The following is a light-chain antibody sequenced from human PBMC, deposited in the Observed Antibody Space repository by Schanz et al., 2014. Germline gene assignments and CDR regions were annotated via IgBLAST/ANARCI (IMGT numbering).Light chain of an antibody. CDR3: QQYVESPGT. Sequence: EIVLTQSPGTLSLSPGERATLSCRASQSLSSNSLAWYQLRPGQAPRLLIHYASASATGTPDRFSGSGSGTDFTLTINRLEAEDFAVYYCQQYVESPGTFGQGTRLEI. CDR1: QSLSSNS. V-gene: IGKV3-20*01. CDR2: YAS. J-gene: IGKJ1*01.